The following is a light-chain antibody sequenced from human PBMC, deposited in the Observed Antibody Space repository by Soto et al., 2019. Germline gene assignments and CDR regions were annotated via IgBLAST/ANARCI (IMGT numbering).Light chain of an antibody. Sequence: QSVLTQPASVSGSPGQSITISCTGTSSDVVIYNLVAWYQQHPGKVPRLVIYEGNKRPSGVSIRFSGSKSDNKASLTISGLQAEDEADYFCCSYAGGSTHVVFGAGTQLTVL. CDR2: EGN. CDR3: CSYAGGSTHVV. CDR1: SSDVVIYNL. V-gene: IGLV2-23*01. J-gene: IGLJ2*01.